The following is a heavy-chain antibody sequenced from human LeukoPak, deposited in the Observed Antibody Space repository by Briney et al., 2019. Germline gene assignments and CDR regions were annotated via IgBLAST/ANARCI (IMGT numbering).Heavy chain of an antibody. Sequence: GGSLRLSCAASGLTFSSYAMSWVRQAPGKGLEWVSAISGSGGSTYYADSVKGRFTISRDNSKNTPYLQMNSLRAEDTAVYYCAKDQGIVVVPATNWFDPWGQGTLVTVSS. D-gene: IGHD2-2*01. CDR3: AKDQGIVVVPATNWFDP. J-gene: IGHJ5*02. V-gene: IGHV3-23*01. CDR2: ISGSGGST. CDR1: GLTFSSYA.